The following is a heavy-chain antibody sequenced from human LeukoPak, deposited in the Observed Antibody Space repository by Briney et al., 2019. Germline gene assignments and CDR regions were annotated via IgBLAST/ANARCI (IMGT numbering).Heavy chain of an antibody. CDR2: ISYDGSNK. Sequence: HPGGSLRLSCAASGFTFSSYGMHWVRQAPGKGLEWVAVISYDGSNKCYADSVKGRFTISRDNSKNTLYLQMNSLRAEDTAVYYCAKNTNGGNSPDYWGQGTLVTVSS. CDR3: AKNTNGGNSPDY. CDR1: GFTFSSYG. J-gene: IGHJ4*02. V-gene: IGHV3-30*18. D-gene: IGHD4-23*01.